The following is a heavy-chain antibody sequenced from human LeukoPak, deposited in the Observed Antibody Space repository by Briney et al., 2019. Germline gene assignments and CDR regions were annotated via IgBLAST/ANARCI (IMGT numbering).Heavy chain of an antibody. Sequence: GGSLRLSCAASGFTFSSYGMHWVRQAPGKGLEWVAVISYDGSNKYYADSVKGRFTISRDNSKNTLYLQMNSLRAEDTAVYNCAKLPLGGDAFDIWGQGTMVTVPS. D-gene: IGHD6-13*01. CDR2: ISYDGSNK. CDR1: GFTFSSYG. J-gene: IGHJ3*02. CDR3: AKLPLGGDAFDI. V-gene: IGHV3-30*18.